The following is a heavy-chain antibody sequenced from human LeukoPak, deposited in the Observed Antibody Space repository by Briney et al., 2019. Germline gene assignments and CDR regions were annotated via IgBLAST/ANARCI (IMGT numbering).Heavy chain of an antibody. J-gene: IGHJ4*02. Sequence: GGSLRLSCVASGFTFSSYWMTWVRQAPGKGLEWVANINQDGSEKYYVDSVKGRFTISRDNAKNSLYLQMNSLRAEDTAVYYCAKVANGYCSGGSCYSSFDYWGQGALVTVSS. CDR3: AKVANGYCSGGSCYSSFDY. V-gene: IGHV3-7*03. D-gene: IGHD2-15*01. CDR1: GFTFSSYW. CDR2: INQDGSEK.